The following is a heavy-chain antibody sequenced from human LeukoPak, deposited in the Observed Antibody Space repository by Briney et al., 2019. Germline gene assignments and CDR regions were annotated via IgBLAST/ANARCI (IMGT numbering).Heavy chain of an antibody. D-gene: IGHD3-10*01. CDR1: GGSFSGYY. V-gene: IGHV4-34*01. J-gene: IGHJ4*02. Sequence: KASETLSLTCAVYGGSFSGYYWSWIRQPPGKGLEWIGEINHSGSTNYNPSLKSRVTISVDTSKNQFTLKLSSVTAADTAVYYCARGIKLLLWFGELLPSEYYFDYWGQGTLVTVSS. CDR2: INHSGST. CDR3: ARGIKLLLWFGELLPSEYYFDY.